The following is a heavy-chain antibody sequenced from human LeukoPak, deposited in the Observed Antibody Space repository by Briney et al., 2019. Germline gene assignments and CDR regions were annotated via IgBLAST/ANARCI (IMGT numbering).Heavy chain of an antibody. CDR2: IYHSGST. CDR1: GYSISGGYY. V-gene: IGHV4-38-2*02. D-gene: IGHD6-19*01. Sequence: SETLSLTCTVSGYSISGGYYWGWIRQPPGKGLEWIGSIYHSGSTYYNPSLKSRVTISVDTSKNQFSLKLSSVTAADTAVYYCARGGSGWYNWFDPWGQGTLVTVSS. J-gene: IGHJ5*02. CDR3: ARGGSGWYNWFDP.